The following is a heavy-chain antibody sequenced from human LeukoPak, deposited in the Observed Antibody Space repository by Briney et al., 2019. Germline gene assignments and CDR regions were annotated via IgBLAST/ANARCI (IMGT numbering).Heavy chain of an antibody. D-gene: IGHD5-18*01. Sequence: GGSLRLSCAASGFTVSTNCMTWVRQAPGKGLEWVSTIYSGGTTYYADSVMGRFTISRHNSRNTLYLQMNSLRAEDTAVYYCARVDTVMAYYFDLWGQGTLVTVST. CDR2: IYSGGTT. V-gene: IGHV3-53*04. CDR3: ARVDTVMAYYFDL. J-gene: IGHJ4*02. CDR1: GFTVSTNC.